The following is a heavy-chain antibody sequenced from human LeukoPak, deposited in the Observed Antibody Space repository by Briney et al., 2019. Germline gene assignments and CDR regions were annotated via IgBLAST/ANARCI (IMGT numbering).Heavy chain of an antibody. CDR2: ISYDGSNK. J-gene: IGHJ3*02. V-gene: IGHV3-30*18. CDR3: AKDRRVGATRDDAFDI. CDR1: GFTFSSYG. Sequence: GGSLRLSCAASGFTFSSYGMHWVRQAPGKGLEWVAVISYDGSNKYYADSVKGRFTISRDNPKNTLYLQMNSLRAEDTAVYYCAKDRRVGATRDDAFDIRGQGTMVTVSS. D-gene: IGHD1-26*01.